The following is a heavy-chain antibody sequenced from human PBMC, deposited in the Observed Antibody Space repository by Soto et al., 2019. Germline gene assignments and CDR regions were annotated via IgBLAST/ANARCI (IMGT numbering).Heavy chain of an antibody. Sequence: QVPLVQSGAEVKKPGSSVKVTCKASGGTFSSNAISWVRQAPGQGLEWMGGIIPIFGTAHYAQKLQGRVTITAGACNIAVSMGRRTLKPEDTAVYYCATGGLGYITASRFCFEYWGQGNLVTVSS. V-gene: IGHV1-69*12. CDR1: GGTFSSNA. D-gene: IGHD5-18*01. CDR2: IIPIFGTA. J-gene: IGHJ4*02. CDR3: ATGGLGYITASRFCFEY.